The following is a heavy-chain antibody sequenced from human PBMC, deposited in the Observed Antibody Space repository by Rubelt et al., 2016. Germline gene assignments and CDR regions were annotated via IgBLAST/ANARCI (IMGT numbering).Heavy chain of an antibody. CDR3: AKVKWVS. V-gene: IGHV3-23*01. CDR1: GFNFSNYA. J-gene: IGHJ4*02. D-gene: IGHD2-8*01. Sequence: EVQLLESGGGLVQPGGSLRLSCAASGFNFSNYAMSWVRQAPGKGLEWVSVISGSGSSTDYADSVKGRFTTSVDNSKNTLYLQRNSLRDEDTAVYYCAKVKWVSWGQGTLVTVSS. CDR2: ISGSGSST.